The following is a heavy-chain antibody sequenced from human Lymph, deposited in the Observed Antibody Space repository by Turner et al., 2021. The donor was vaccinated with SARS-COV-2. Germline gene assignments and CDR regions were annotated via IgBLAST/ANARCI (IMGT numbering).Heavy chain of an antibody. V-gene: IGHV1-2*02. CDR1: GYTFTGYY. CDR3: ARDVERYNDFWSGYSGGYGLDV. CDR2: INPNSGGT. D-gene: IGHD3-3*01. J-gene: IGHJ6*02. Sequence: QVQLVQSGAEVKKPGASVKVSCKASGYTFTGYYMHWVRQAPGQGLEWMGWINPNSGGTNDAQKVQGRVTMTRDTSISTAYMELSRLRSDDTAVYYCARDVERYNDFWSGYSGGYGLDVWGQGTTVTVSS.